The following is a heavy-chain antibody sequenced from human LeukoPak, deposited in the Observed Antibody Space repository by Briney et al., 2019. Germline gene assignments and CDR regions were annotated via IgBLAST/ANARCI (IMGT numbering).Heavy chain of an antibody. Sequence: GASVKVSCKASGYTFTDYYMHWVQQAPGKGLEWMGRVDPEDGETIYAEKFQGRVIITADTSTDTAYMELSSLRSEDTAVYYCATVRGSYHGGAFDIWGQGTMVTVSS. J-gene: IGHJ3*02. CDR3: ATVRGSYHGGAFDI. D-gene: IGHD1-26*01. CDR2: VDPEDGET. CDR1: GYTFTDYY. V-gene: IGHV1-69-2*01.